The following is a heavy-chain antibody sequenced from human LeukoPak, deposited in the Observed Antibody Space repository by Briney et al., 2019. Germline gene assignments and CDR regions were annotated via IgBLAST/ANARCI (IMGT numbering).Heavy chain of an antibody. CDR3: AKGRKEWLVVYYFDY. CDR1: GFTFSSYE. J-gene: IGHJ4*02. D-gene: IGHD6-19*01. Sequence: GGSLRLSCAASGFTFSSYEMDWVRQAPGKGLEWVSYISSSGSTIYYADSVKGRFTISRDNSKNTLYLQMNSLRAEDTAVYYCAKGRKEWLVVYYFDYWGQGTLVTVSS. CDR2: ISSSGSTI. V-gene: IGHV3-48*03.